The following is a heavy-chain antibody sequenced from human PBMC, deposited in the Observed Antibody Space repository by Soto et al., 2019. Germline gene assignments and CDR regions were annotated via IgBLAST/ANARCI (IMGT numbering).Heavy chain of an antibody. J-gene: IGHJ4*02. V-gene: IGHV1-46*01. Sequence: ASVKVSCKASGYTFTSYAMHWVRQAPGQRLEWMGIINPGGDNTSYAQKFQGRVTMTRDTSTSTVYMELSSLRSEDTAVYYCARSYYDYVWGSYRSAHFDYWGQGTLVTVSS. CDR3: ARSYYDYVWGSYRSAHFDY. CDR1: GYTFTSYA. CDR2: INPGGDNT. D-gene: IGHD3-16*02.